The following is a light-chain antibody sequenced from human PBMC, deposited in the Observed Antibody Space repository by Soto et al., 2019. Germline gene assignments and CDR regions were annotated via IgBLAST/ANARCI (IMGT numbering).Light chain of an antibody. V-gene: IGLV2-14*01. Sequence: QSVLTQPASVSGSPGQSITISCTGTSSDVGGYNYVSWYQQHPGKAPKLMIYEVSNRPSGVSNRFSGSKSGNTASLTISGLQAEDEADYYCCSSTSSSTSVFGTGTKLTVL. CDR1: SSDVGGYNY. CDR2: EVS. J-gene: IGLJ1*01. CDR3: CSSTSSSTSV.